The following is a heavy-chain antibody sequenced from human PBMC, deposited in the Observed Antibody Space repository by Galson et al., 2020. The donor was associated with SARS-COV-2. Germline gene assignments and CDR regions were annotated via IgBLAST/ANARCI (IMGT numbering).Heavy chain of an antibody. CDR1: GYTLTELS. Sequence: ASVKVSCKVSGYTLTELSMHWVRQAPGKGLEWMGGFDPEDGETIYAQKFQGRVTMTEDTSTATAYMELSSLRSEDTAVYYCATSPAVTTVGLPPFRTQTANYYYYYGMDVWGQGTTVTVSS. D-gene: IGHD4-17*01. CDR3: ATSPAVTTVGLPPFRTQTANYYYYYGMDV. J-gene: IGHJ6*02. V-gene: IGHV1-24*01. CDR2: FDPEDGET.